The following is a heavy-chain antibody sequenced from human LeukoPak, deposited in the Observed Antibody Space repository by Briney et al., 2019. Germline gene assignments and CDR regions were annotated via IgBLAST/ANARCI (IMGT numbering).Heavy chain of an antibody. CDR2: ISGSGGST. CDR3: AKDLSTIFGVVINYFDY. Sequence: PGGSLRLSCAASGFTFSSYAMSWVRQAPGKGLEWVSAISGSGGSTYYADSVKGRFTISRDNSKNTLYLQLNSLRAEDTAVYYCAKDLSTIFGVVINYFDYWGQGTLVTVSS. V-gene: IGHV3-23*01. D-gene: IGHD3-3*01. J-gene: IGHJ4*02. CDR1: GFTFSSYA.